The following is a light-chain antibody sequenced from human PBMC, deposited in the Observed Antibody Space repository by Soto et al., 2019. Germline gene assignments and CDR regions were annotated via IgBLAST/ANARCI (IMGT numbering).Light chain of an antibody. Sequence: QSALTQPASVSGSPGQSITISCTGTSSDVGSYNLVSWYQQHPGKAPKLMIYEGSKRPSGVSNRFSGSKSGNTASRTIAGLQDEDEADYYCCSYAGSSTLVFGGGTKLTVL. V-gene: IGLV2-23*01. CDR3: CSYAGSSTLV. CDR1: SSDVGSYNL. J-gene: IGLJ2*01. CDR2: EGS.